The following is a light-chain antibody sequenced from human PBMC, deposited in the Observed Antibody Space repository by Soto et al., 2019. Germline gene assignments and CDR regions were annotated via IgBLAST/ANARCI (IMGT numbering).Light chain of an antibody. J-gene: IGLJ1*01. CDR1: SSNFGAGYD. V-gene: IGLV1-40*01. Sequence: QSVLTQPPSVSGAPGQRVTISCTGSSSNFGAGYDVHWYQQLPGTAPKLLIYGNSNRPSGVPDRFSGSKSGTSASLAITGLQAEDEADYHCQSYDSSLSGSAFGTGTKVTVL. CDR3: QSYDSSLSGSA. CDR2: GNS.